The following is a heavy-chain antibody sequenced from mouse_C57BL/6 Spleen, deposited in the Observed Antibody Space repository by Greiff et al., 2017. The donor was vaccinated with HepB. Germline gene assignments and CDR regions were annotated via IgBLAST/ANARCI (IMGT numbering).Heavy chain of an antibody. D-gene: IGHD2-4*01. Sequence: VQLQQSGTELVKPGASVKLSCKASGYTFTSYWMHWVKQRPGQGLEWIGNINPSNGGTNYNEKFKSKATLTVDKSSSTAYMQLSSLTSEDSAVYYCARSRYDYDDAGDYAMDYWGQGTSVTVSS. CDR2: INPSNGGT. CDR3: ARSRYDYDDAGDYAMDY. J-gene: IGHJ4*01. CDR1: GYTFTSYW. V-gene: IGHV1-53*01.